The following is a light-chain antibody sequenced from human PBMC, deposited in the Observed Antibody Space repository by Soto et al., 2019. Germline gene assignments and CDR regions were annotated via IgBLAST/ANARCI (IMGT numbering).Light chain of an antibody. V-gene: IGKV4-1*01. Sequence: DIVMTQSPDSLAVSLGERATINCKSSQSVSYSSDKRNCLAWYQQKPGLPPKLLIYWASTRESGVPDRFSGTVSGTDFTLTICSLQAEDVAVYYCQQYYSSPLTFGGGTKVEIK. CDR3: QQYYSSPLT. CDR1: QSVSYSSDKRNC. CDR2: WAS. J-gene: IGKJ4*01.